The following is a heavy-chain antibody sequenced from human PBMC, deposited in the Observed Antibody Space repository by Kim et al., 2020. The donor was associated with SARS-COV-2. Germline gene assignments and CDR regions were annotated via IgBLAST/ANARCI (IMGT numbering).Heavy chain of an antibody. CDR3: ARGLGSSDRGSF. Sequence: GGSLRLSCAASGFSFSSYSMNWVRQAPGKGLEWVSYISSSSSTIFYGDSVKGRFTISRDNAKNSLYLQMNSLRDEDTAVYYCARGLGSSDRGSFWGQRTLVTVSS. D-gene: IGHD6-19*01. V-gene: IGHV3-48*02. CDR2: ISSSSSTI. J-gene: IGHJ4*02. CDR1: GFSFSSYS.